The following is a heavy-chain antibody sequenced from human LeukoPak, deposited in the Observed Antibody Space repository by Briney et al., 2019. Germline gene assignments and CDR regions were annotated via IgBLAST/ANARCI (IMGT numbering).Heavy chain of an antibody. D-gene: IGHD1-26*01. Sequence: GGSLRLSCAASGFTFSNACMSWVRQAPGKGLEWGGRIKSKTEGGTTDYAAPVKGRFTSSRDDSKNTRYLQMNSLKTEDTAVYYCTTWEFDHWGQGTLVTVSS. CDR2: IKSKTEGGTT. V-gene: IGHV3-15*01. CDR1: GFTFSNAC. J-gene: IGHJ4*02. CDR3: TTWEFDH.